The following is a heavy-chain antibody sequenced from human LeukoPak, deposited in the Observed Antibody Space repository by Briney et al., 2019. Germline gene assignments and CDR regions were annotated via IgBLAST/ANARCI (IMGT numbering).Heavy chain of an antibody. D-gene: IGHD3-10*01. Sequence: GGSLRLSCAASGFTFSSYCMTWVRQAPGKGLEWVSYISGNSSTIYYADSVKGRFTISRDNAKNSLYLQMNSLRVEDTAFYYCARHYGSGTYYSNFDYWGQGTLVTVSS. CDR3: ARHYGSGTYYSNFDY. CDR1: GFTFSSYC. J-gene: IGHJ4*02. V-gene: IGHV3-48*01. CDR2: ISGNSSTI.